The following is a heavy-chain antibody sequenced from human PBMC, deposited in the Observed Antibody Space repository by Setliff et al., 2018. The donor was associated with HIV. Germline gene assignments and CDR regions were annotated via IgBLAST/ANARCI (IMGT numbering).Heavy chain of an antibody. D-gene: IGHD2-2*01. CDR3: ARERSRIVVVPAAIIARVNWFDP. CDR2: IYTSGNM. Sequence: PSETLSLTCTVSGASISSYYWNWFRQPAGKGLESLGRIYTSGNMIYNPSLKSRVTMAADTSRNQLSLKLSSVTAADTAVYYCARERSRIVVVPAAIIARVNWFDPWGQGTLVTVSS. J-gene: IGHJ5*02. V-gene: IGHV4-4*07. CDR1: GASISSYY.